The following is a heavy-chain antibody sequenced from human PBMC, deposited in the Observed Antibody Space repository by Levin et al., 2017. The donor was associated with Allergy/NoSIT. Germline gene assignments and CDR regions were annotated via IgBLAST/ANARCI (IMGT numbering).Heavy chain of an antibody. CDR2: IYYSGST. D-gene: IGHD2-2*03. CDR1: GGSISGGGYH. J-gene: IGHJ4*02. CDR3: AREDGSTFDF. Sequence: LRLSCTASGGSISGGGYHWTWIRQHPEKGLEWIGYIYYSGSTFYNPSLKSRLMISVDTSKNQFSLNVSSVTAADTAVYYCAREDGSTFDFWGQGALVTVAS. V-gene: IGHV4-31*03.